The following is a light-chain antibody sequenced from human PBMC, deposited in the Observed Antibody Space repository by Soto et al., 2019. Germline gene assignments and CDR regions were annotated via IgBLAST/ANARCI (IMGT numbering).Light chain of an antibody. J-gene: IGLJ3*02. CDR3: RSYDSSLRRV. V-gene: IGLV1-40*01. Sequence: QSVLTQPPSVSGAPGQRVTISCTGSSTNIGAGNDVPWYQQLPGTAPKLLIYGNNNRPSGVPDRFSGSKSGTSASLAITGLQAEDEADYYCRSYDSSLRRVFGGGTKLTVL. CDR2: GNN. CDR1: STNIGAGND.